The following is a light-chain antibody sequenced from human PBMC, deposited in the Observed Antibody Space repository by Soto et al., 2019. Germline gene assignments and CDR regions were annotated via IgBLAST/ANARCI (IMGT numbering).Light chain of an antibody. V-gene: IGKV3-20*01. Sequence: EIVLTQSPGTLSLSPGERATLSCRASQSVSSSYLAWYQQEPGQAPRLLIYGASSRATGIPDRFSGSGSGTDFTLTISRLEPEDYAVYYCQQYGSSPQSFGQGPKVEI. CDR1: QSVSSSY. J-gene: IGKJ1*01. CDR3: QQYGSSPQS. CDR2: GAS.